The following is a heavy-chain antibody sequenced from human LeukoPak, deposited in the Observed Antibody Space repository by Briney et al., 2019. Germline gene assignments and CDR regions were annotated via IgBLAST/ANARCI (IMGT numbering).Heavy chain of an antibody. CDR3: ARDSDGYSSGWYRGWFDP. D-gene: IGHD6-19*01. V-gene: IGHV4-4*07. CDR1: GGSISSYY. Sequence: PSETLSLTCTVSGGSISSYYWSWIRRPAGKGLEWIGRIYSSGSTNYNPSLKSRVTMSVDTSKNQFSLKLSSVTAADTAVYYCARDSDGYSSGWYRGWFDPWGQGTLVTVSS. J-gene: IGHJ5*02. CDR2: IYSSGST.